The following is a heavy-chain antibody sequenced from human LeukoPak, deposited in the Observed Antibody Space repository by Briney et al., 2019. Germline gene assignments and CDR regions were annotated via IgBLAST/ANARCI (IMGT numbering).Heavy chain of an antibody. CDR3: ARDRAGRKAWVEFEP. J-gene: IGHJ5*02. CDR2: IYSDGAT. D-gene: IGHD3-10*01. CDR1: GITVSQND. Sequence: PGGSLRLSCAASGITVSQNDMSWVRQAPGRGLEWVSLIYSDGATHYSDSVKGRFTISRDNSKNTVYLEMNSLRPEDTAVYFCARDRAGRKAWVEFEPWGQGTLVTVSS. V-gene: IGHV3-66*02.